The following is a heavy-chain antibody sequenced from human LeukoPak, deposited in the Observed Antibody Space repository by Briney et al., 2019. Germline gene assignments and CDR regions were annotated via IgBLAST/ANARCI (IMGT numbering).Heavy chain of an antibody. Sequence: GASVKVSCKASGYTFTGYYMHWVRQAPGQGLEWMGWINPSTGGTNYAQKFQGWVTMTRDTSISTAYMELSRLRSDDTAVYYCARGVLPVGMRGVGDAFDIWGQGTMVTVSS. CDR3: ARGVLPVGMRGVGDAFDI. J-gene: IGHJ3*02. CDR2: INPSTGGT. CDR1: GYTFTGYY. D-gene: IGHD2-2*01. V-gene: IGHV1-2*04.